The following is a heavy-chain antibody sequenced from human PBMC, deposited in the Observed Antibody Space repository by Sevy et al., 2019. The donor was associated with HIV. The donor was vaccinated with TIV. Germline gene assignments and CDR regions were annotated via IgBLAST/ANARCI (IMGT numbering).Heavy chain of an antibody. CDR3: ASPTYYDFWSGSHYYGMDV. CDR1: GFTFSSYW. V-gene: IGHV3-74*01. CDR2: INSDGGST. J-gene: IGHJ6*02. Sequence: GGSLRLSCAASGFTFSSYWMHWVRQAPGKGLVWVSRINSDGGSTSYADSVKGRLTISRDNAKNTLYLQMNSLRAEDTAVYYCASPTYYDFWSGSHYYGMDVWGQGTTVTVSS. D-gene: IGHD3-3*01.